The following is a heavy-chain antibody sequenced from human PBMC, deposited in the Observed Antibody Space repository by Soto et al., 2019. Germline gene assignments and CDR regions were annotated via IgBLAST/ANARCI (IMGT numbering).Heavy chain of an antibody. CDR3: AKVPVSFHYGSGSYYASFDY. CDR1: GFTFSSYA. V-gene: IGHV3-23*01. J-gene: IGHJ4*02. Sequence: PGGSLRLSCAASGFTFSSYAMSWVRQAPGKGLEWVSAISGSGGSTYYADSVKDQFTISRDNSKNTLYLQMNSLRVEDTAVYYCAKVPVSFHYGSGSYYASFDYWGQGTLVTVSS. CDR2: ISGSGGST. D-gene: IGHD3-10*01.